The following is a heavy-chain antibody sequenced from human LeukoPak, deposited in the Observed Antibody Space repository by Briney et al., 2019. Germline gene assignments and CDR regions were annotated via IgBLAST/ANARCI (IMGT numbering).Heavy chain of an antibody. J-gene: IGHJ4*02. Sequence: GGSLRLSCAASGFTFSSYGMHWVRQAPGKGLEWVSYISGRSSTIYYADSVKGRFTISRDNAKNSMYLQMNSLRAEDTAVYYCARDRIKSGSYYFDYWGQGTLVTVSS. CDR2: ISGRSSTI. CDR3: ARDRIKSGSYYFDY. CDR1: GFTFSSYG. D-gene: IGHD1-26*01. V-gene: IGHV3-48*01.